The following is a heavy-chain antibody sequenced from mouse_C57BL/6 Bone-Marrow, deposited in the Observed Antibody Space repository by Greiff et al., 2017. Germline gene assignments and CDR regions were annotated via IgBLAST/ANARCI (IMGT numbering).Heavy chain of an antibody. Sequence: EVQLQESGGGLVQPGESLKLSCESNEYEFPSHDMSWVRKTPEKRLELVAAINSDGGSTYYPDTMERRFIISRDNTKKTLYLQMSSLRSEDTAFYYCARPGNPGDYYAMDYWGQGTSVTVSS. CDR1: EYEFPSHD. CDR2: INSDGGST. CDR3: ARPGNPGDYYAMDY. D-gene: IGHD2-1*01. J-gene: IGHJ4*01. V-gene: IGHV5-2*01.